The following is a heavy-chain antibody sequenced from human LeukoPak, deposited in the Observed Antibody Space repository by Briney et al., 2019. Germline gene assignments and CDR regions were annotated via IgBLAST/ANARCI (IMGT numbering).Heavy chain of an antibody. CDR1: GGSISSYY. CDR3: ARVDFYYDSSAYFYGWLDP. CDR2: IYYSGST. V-gene: IGHV4-59*12. Sequence: SETLSLTCTVSGGSISSYYWSWIRQPPGKGLEWIAYIYYSGSTNYNPSLKSRVTISVDTSKNQFSLKLSSVTAADTAVYFCARVDFYYDSSAYFYGWLDPWGQGTLVTVSS. D-gene: IGHD3-22*01. J-gene: IGHJ5*02.